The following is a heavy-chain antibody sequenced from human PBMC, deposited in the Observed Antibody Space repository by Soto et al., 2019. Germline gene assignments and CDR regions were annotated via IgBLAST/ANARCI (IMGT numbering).Heavy chain of an antibody. Sequence: GGSLRLSCAASGFTFSNAWMSWVRQAPGKGLEWVGRIKSKTDGGTTDYAAPVKGRFTISRDDSKNKLYLQMNSLKTEDTAVYYCTPELSADAFGIWGQGTMVTVSS. V-gene: IGHV3-15*01. D-gene: IGHD3-16*02. CDR3: TPELSADAFGI. CDR2: IKSKTDGGTT. CDR1: GFTFSNAW. J-gene: IGHJ3*02.